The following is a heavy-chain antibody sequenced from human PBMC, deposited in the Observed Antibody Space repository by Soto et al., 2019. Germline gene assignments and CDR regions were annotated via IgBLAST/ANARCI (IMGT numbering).Heavy chain of an antibody. D-gene: IGHD3-16*01. CDR2: IRSKANSYAT. V-gene: IGHV3-73*01. J-gene: IGHJ5*02. CDR3: TRLGGQLGP. CDR1: GFTFSGSA. Sequence: GGSLRLSCAASGFTFSGSAMHWVRQASGKGLEWVGRIRSKANSYATAYAASVKGRFTISRDDSKNTAYLQMNSLKTEDTAVYYCTRLGGQLGPWGQGTLVTVSS.